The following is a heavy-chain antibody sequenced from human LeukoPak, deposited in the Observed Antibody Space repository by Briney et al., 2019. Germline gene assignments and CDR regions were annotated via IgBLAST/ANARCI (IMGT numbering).Heavy chain of an antibody. D-gene: IGHD1-14*01. CDR2: IYYSGST. CDR3: ARHIRAGGAFDP. CDR1: GGSISSSSYY. V-gene: IGHV4-39*01. J-gene: IGHJ5*02. Sequence: PSETPSLTCTVSGGSISSSSYYWGWIRQPPGKGLGWIGSIYYSGSTYYNPSLKSRVTISVDTSKNQFSLKLSSVTAADMAVYYCARHIRAGGAFDPWGQGTLVTVSS.